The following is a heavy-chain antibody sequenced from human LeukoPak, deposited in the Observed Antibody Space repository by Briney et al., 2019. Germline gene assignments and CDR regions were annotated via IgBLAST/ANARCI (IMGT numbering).Heavy chain of an antibody. Sequence: ASVKVSCKASVYTFTRYYMHWLRQAPGQGLEWMGWINPNSGGTNYAQKFQGRVTMTRDTSISTAYMELSRLRSDDTAVYYCAVSDYDIVTGYSGNYYYYGMDVWGQGTTVTVSS. D-gene: IGHD3-9*01. V-gene: IGHV1-2*02. CDR2: INPNSGGT. CDR1: VYTFTRYY. CDR3: AVSDYDIVTGYSGNYYYYGMDV. J-gene: IGHJ6*02.